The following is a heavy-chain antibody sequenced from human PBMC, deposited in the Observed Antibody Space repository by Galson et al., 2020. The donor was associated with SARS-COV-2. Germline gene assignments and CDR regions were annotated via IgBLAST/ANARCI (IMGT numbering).Heavy chain of an antibody. Sequence: GGSLRLSCAASGFTLRDHAMTWVRQAPGKRLEWVAQIFFDGREKYYGDSVRGRFTISRDSSKNTVYLQMNNLRVDDTAVYYCARDGQSSRGWAFDYWGQGTLLTVSS. CDR1: GFTLRDHA. V-gene: IGHV3-33*01. CDR2: IFFDGREK. J-gene: IGHJ4*02. CDR3: ARDGQSSRGWAFDY. D-gene: IGHD6-19*01.